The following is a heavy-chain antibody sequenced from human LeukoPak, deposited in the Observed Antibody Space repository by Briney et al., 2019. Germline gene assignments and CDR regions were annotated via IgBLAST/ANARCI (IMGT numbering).Heavy chain of an antibody. CDR3: ASRYSSSWYAGDY. J-gene: IGHJ4*02. Sequence: PSETLSLTCTVSGGSISSSSYYWGWIRQPPGKGLEWIGSIYYSGSTYYTPSLKSRVTISVDTSKNQFPLKLSSVTAADTAVYYCASRYSSSWYAGDYWGQGTLVTVSS. V-gene: IGHV4-39*01. CDR2: IYYSGST. D-gene: IGHD6-13*01. CDR1: GGSISSSSYY.